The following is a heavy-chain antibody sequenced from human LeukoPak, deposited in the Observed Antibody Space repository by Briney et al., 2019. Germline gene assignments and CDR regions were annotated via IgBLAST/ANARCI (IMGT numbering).Heavy chain of an antibody. D-gene: IGHD6-13*01. Sequence: SETLSLTCSLSNKSISSYYWNWIRQSPGMGLEWIGYIYDSGSTNYNPSLKSRVTISLDTSKNQFSLKLSSVTAADTAVYYCARHVRGYSSSPGAFDIWGQGTMVTVSS. CDR1: NKSISSYY. V-gene: IGHV4-59*08. CDR3: ARHVRGYSSSPGAFDI. CDR2: IYDSGST. J-gene: IGHJ3*02.